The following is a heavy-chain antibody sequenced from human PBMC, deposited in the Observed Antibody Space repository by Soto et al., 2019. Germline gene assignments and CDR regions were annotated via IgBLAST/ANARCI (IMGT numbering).Heavy chain of an antibody. CDR3: AREPGFGVVKNPVDY. CDR1: GFTFSSFW. J-gene: IGHJ4*02. D-gene: IGHD3-3*01. V-gene: IGHV3-7*05. CDR2: IKQDGSEK. Sequence: EVQLVESGGGLLQPGGSLRLSCVASGFTFSSFWMSWVRQAPGKGLEWVANIKQDGSEKYYVDSVKGRFTISRDNAKNSLYLQMNSLRAEDTAVYYCAREPGFGVVKNPVDYWGQGTLVTVSS.